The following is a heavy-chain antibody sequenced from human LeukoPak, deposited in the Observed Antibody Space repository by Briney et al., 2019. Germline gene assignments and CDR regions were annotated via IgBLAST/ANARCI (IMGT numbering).Heavy chain of an antibody. D-gene: IGHD2-2*01. CDR3: APLDYCSSTSCYQTDAFYI. J-gene: IGHJ3*02. V-gene: IGHV1-69*13. CDR2: IIPIFGIA. CDR1: GGTFTSYA. Sequence: SVKLSCKASGGTFTSYAISWVRQAPGQGLEWMGGIIPIFGIANYAQKFQGRVTITADESTSTAYMELSSLRSEDTAVYYCAPLDYCSSTSCYQTDAFYIWGQGTMVTVSS.